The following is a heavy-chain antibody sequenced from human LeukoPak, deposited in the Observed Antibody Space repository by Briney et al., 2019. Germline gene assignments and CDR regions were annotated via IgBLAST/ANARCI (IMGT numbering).Heavy chain of an antibody. D-gene: IGHD3-3*01. CDR1: GGTFSSYA. V-gene: IGHV1-69*13. CDR2: IIPIFGTA. Sequence: SVKVSCKASGGTFSSYAISWVRQAPGQGLEWMGGIIPIFGTANYAQKFQGRVTINEDESTITADMELSSLRSEDTAVYYCARQGEYYDFWSGYKKHYYYYYMDVWGKGTTVTVSS. J-gene: IGHJ6*03. CDR3: ARQGEYYDFWSGYKKHYYYYYMDV.